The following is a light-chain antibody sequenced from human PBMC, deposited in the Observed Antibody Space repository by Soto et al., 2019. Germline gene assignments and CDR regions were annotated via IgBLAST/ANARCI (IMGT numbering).Light chain of an antibody. CDR3: QQYGRT. CDR2: GAS. V-gene: IGKV3-20*01. CDR1: QSVSTY. J-gene: IGKJ4*01. Sequence: EIVLTPSPGTLSLSPVERATLSCRASQSVSTYLAWYQQQPGQAPRLLIYGASSRATGIPDRFSGSGSGTDFTLTISRLEPEDSAVYYCQQYGRTFGGGTKVDIK.